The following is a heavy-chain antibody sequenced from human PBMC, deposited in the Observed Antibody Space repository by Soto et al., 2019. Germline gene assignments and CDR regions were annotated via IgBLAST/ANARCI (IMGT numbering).Heavy chain of an antibody. Sequence: QVKLQESGPGLVKPSETLSVTCTVSGDSMSSYYWSWIRQPPGKGLAWIGYVHYGGSTKYNPSLKSRGNMSPDTSKNQFSLPLSSVTAAATAVYYCARFTPFLTVMTGFARWRQITLFAVSS. J-gene: IGHJ5*02. CDR3: ARFTPFLTVMTGFAR. V-gene: IGHV4-59*12. D-gene: IGHD4-17*01. CDR1: GDSMSSYY. CDR2: VHYGGST.